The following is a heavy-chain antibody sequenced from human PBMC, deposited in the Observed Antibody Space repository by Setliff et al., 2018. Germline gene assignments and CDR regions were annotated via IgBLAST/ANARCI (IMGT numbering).Heavy chain of an antibody. CDR1: DDSITSSNYS. J-gene: IGHJ6*03. Sequence: SETLSLTCTVSDDSITSSNYSLAWVRQPPGKALEWVGNIFYIGRSHSNPSLKSRLTMSVDKTKNQFSLNLTSVTAADTAVYYCARTHSIIKIFGVVSLLYHMDVWGTGTTVTVSS. CDR2: IFYIGRS. CDR3: ARTHSIIKIFGVVSLLYHMDV. V-gene: IGHV4-61*05. D-gene: IGHD3-3*01.